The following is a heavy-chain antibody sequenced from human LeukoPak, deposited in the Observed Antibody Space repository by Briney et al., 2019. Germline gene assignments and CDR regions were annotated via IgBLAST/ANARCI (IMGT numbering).Heavy chain of an antibody. V-gene: IGHV1-8*01. Sequence: ASVKVSCKASGYTFTSYDINWVRQATGQGLEWMGWMNPNSGNTGYAQKFQGRVTMTSNTSISTAYMELSSMRSGDTAVYYCARGHYYGSQTNDYWGQGTLVTVSS. CDR3: ARGHYYGSQTNDY. D-gene: IGHD3-10*01. J-gene: IGHJ4*02. CDR1: GYTFTSYD. CDR2: MNPNSGNT.